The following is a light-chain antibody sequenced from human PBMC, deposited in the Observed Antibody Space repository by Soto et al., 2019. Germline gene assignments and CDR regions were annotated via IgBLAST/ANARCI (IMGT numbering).Light chain of an antibody. Sequence: QSALTQPASVSGSPGQSITISCTGTSRDVGGYNYVSWYQQHPGKAPKLMIYDVSNRPSGVSNRFSGSKSGNTASLTISGLQAEDEADYYCSSYTSSSTLVGGGTKLTVL. CDR2: DVS. J-gene: IGLJ2*01. CDR1: SRDVGGYNY. V-gene: IGLV2-14*01. CDR3: SSYTSSSTL.